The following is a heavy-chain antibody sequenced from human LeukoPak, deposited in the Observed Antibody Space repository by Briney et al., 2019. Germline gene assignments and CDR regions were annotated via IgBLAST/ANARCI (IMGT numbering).Heavy chain of an antibody. V-gene: IGHV3-21*01. CDR3: AKDRGSGYYDPDY. Sequence: PGGSLRLSCAASGFTFSSYSMNWVRQAPGEGLEWLSSIRSSRSYIYYADSVEGRFTISRDNAKNSLYLQMNRLSAEDTAIYYCAKDRGSGYYDPDYWGQGTLVTVSS. CDR1: GFTFSSYS. D-gene: IGHD5-12*01. J-gene: IGHJ4*02. CDR2: IRSSRSYI.